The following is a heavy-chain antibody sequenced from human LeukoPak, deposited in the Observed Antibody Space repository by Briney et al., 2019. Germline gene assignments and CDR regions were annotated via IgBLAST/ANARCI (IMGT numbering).Heavy chain of an antibody. V-gene: IGHV3-53*01. D-gene: IGHD3-22*01. CDR3: ARSLYDSSGYPNWFDP. CDR2: IYSGGST. Sequence: GGSLRLSCAASGFTVSSNYMSWVRQAPGKGLEWVSVIYSGGSTYYADSVKGRFTISRDNSKNTLYLQMNSLRAEDTAVYYCARSLYDSSGYPNWFDPWGQGTLVTVSS. J-gene: IGHJ5*02. CDR1: GFTVSSNY.